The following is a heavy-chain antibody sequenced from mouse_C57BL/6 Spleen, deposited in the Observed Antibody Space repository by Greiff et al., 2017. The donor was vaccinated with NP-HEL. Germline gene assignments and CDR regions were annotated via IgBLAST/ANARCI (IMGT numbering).Heavy chain of an antibody. J-gene: IGHJ4*01. CDR2: IDPSDSET. Sequence: VQLQQPGAELVRPGSSVKLSCKASGYTFTSYWMHWVKQRPIQGLEWIGNIDPSDSETHYNQKFKDKATLTVDKSSSTAYMQLSSLSSADSAVYYCARVGLRDAMDYWGQGTSVTVSS. CDR1: GYTFTSYW. D-gene: IGHD2-4*01. V-gene: IGHV1-52*01. CDR3: ARVGLRDAMDY.